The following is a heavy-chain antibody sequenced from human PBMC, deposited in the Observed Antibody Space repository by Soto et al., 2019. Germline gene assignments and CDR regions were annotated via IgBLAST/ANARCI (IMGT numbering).Heavy chain of an antibody. J-gene: IGHJ4*02. D-gene: IGHD3-22*01. V-gene: IGHV1-3*01. Sequence: ASVKVSCKASGYTFTSYAMHWVRQAPGQRLEWMGWINAGNGNTKYSQKFQGRVTITRDTSASTAYMELSSLRSEDTAVYYCAIDVHGYCYDSSPFEYWGKGTLVTVSS. CDR3: AIDVHGYCYDSSPFEY. CDR1: GYTFTSYA. CDR2: INAGNGNT.